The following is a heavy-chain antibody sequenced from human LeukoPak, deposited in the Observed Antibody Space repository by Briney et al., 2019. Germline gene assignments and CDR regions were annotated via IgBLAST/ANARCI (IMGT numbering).Heavy chain of an antibody. CDR2: INPINPNSEDI. CDR3: ARGGYSSSLYDY. J-gene: IGHJ4*02. D-gene: IGHD6-13*01. CDR1: GYTFTAYY. Sequence: ASVKVSCKTSGYTFTAYYMHWVRQAPGQGLEWMGWINPINPNSEDIHYAQKFRGRVTMTRDTSISTAYVELSSLRADDTAVYYCARGGYSSSLYDYWGQGTLVTVSS. V-gene: IGHV1-2*02.